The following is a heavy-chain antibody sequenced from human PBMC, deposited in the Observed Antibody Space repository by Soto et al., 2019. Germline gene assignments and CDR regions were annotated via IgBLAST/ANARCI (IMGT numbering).Heavy chain of an antibody. V-gene: IGHV1-46*01. CDR1: GYAFTSYY. CDR3: ASSDYYGSGITHHV. CDR2: INPSGGRT. D-gene: IGHD3-10*01. J-gene: IGHJ6*02. Sequence: ASVKASCKTAGYAFTSYYMHRVRQAPGQGLEWMGIINPSGGRTSYAQKFQGRVTMTRDTSTSTVYMELSSLRSEDTAVYYCASSDYYGSGITHHVWGQGTTVTVSS.